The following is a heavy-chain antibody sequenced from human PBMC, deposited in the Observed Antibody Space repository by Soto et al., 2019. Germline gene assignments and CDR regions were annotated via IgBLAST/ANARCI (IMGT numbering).Heavy chain of an antibody. D-gene: IGHD3-10*01. V-gene: IGHV1-46*01. J-gene: IGHJ4*02. CDR1: GYTFTSYY. CDR2: INPSGGST. Sequence: ASVKVSCKASGYTFTSYYMHWVRQAPGQGLEWMGIINPSGGSTSYAQKLQGRVTMTRDTSTSTAYMELSSLRYEDTAFYYCARERISMVRGAPFYWGQGTLVTAPQ. CDR3: ARERISMVRGAPFY.